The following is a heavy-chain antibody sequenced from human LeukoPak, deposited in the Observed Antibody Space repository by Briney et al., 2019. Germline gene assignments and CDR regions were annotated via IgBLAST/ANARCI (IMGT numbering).Heavy chain of an antibody. J-gene: IGHJ6*03. V-gene: IGHV4-59*01. D-gene: IGHD1-14*01. Sequence: SETLSLTCTVSGGSISTYYWSWIRQPPGKGLEWIGYIYYTGRTNYYPSLKSRVTISVDTSKNQFSLKLSSVTAADTAMYCCARVGHNSPYYYMDVWGKGTTVTVSS. CDR1: GGSISTYY. CDR2: IYYTGRT. CDR3: ARVGHNSPYYYMDV.